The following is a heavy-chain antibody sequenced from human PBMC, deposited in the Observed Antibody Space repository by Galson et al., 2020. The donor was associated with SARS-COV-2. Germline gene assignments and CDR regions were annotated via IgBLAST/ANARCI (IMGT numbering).Heavy chain of an antibody. CDR3: ARMTAELVPIWYYYGMDV. D-gene: IGHD6-6*01. V-gene: IGHV2-70*01. J-gene: IGHJ6*04. Sequence: SGPTLVKPTQTLTLTCTFSGFSLSTSGMCVSWIRQPPGKALEWLALIDWDDDKYYSTSLKTRLTISKDTSKNQVVLTMTNMDPVDTATYYCARMTAELVPIWYYYGMDVWGKGTTGTVSS. CDR1: GFSLSTSGMC. CDR2: IDWDDDK.